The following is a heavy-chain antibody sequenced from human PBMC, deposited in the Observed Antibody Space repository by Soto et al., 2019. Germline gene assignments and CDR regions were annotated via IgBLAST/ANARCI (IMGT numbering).Heavy chain of an antibody. CDR2: MDYDETNK. Sequence: QVQLVESGGGVVQPGRSLRVSCVASGISISRHGMHWVRQAPGKGLEWVAGMDYDETNKYYADSVKGRFTISRDTSKKTVYPQMNGLRVVDTAVYFCARDLAHWSICVEERGQGTLVSVSS. CDR1: GISISRHG. V-gene: IGHV3-33*01. J-gene: IGHJ4*02. D-gene: IGHD2-8*02. CDR3: ARDLAHWSICVEE.